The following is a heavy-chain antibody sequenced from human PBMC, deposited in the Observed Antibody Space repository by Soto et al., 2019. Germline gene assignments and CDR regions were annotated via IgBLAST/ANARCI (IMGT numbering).Heavy chain of an antibody. CDR2: INHSGST. Sequence: SETLSLTCAVYGGSFSGYYWSWIRQPPGKGLEWIGEINHSGSTNYNPSLKSRVTISVDTSKNQFSLKLSSVTAADTAGYYCARGRSAIFGVVIRYYMDVWGKGTTVTVSS. V-gene: IGHV4-34*01. CDR3: ARGRSAIFGVVIRYYMDV. D-gene: IGHD3-3*01. CDR1: GGSFSGYY. J-gene: IGHJ6*03.